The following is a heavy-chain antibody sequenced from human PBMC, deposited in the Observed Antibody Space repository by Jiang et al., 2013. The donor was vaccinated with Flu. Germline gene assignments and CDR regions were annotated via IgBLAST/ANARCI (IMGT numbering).Heavy chain of an antibody. CDR1: GFSLSTNGVG. CDR2: IYWDDDK. D-gene: IGHD3-22*01. V-gene: IGHV2-5*02. Sequence: KPTQTLTLTCTFSGFSLSTNGVGVGWVRQPPGKALECLALIYWDDDKRYSPSLRSRLTITKDTSKSQVVLTMTNMDPVDTATYYCARSYDSNVNYYFEDAFDIWGQGTMVTVSS. CDR3: ARSYDSNVNYYFEDAFDI. J-gene: IGHJ3*02.